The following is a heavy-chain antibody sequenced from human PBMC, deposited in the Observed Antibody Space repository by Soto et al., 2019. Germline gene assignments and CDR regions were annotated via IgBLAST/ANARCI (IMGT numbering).Heavy chain of an antibody. Sequence: EVQLVQSGPEVKKPGQSLKISCKGSGYSFTTYWIAWVRQIPGRGLEWMGIIWPGDSDTRYNPSFRGQVSISADKSSDTAYLQWSSLEASDTAVYYCARDNSGSYNFDYWGQGTLVTVSS. CDR1: GYSFTTYW. D-gene: IGHD1-26*01. CDR3: ARDNSGSYNFDY. J-gene: IGHJ4*02. CDR2: IWPGDSDT. V-gene: IGHV5-51*01.